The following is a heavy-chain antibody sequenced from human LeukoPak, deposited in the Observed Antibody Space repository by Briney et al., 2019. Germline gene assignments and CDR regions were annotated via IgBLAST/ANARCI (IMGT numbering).Heavy chain of an antibody. J-gene: IGHJ2*01. CDR2: IGTAGEI. D-gene: IGHD6-13*01. Sequence: GGSLRLSCAASGFTFRSYDMHWVRQATGKGLEWVSVIGTAGEIYYPGSVKGRCTISRENAKNSLYLQMNSLRAGDTAVYYCARAAYSSNWYSRYFDLWGRGTLVNVSS. CDR1: GFTFRSYD. CDR3: ARAAYSSNWYSRYFDL. V-gene: IGHV3-13*01.